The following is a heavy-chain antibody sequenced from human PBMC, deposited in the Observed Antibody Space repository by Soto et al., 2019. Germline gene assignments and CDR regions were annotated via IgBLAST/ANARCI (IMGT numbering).Heavy chain of an antibody. CDR2: IDEYGSTI. D-gene: IGHD3-10*01. Sequence: LRLSCSASGFTFSSYWMHWVRQVPGKGLLWVSRIDEYGSTINYADSVKGRFTISRDNARNTLYLEMNSLRAEDTALYYCTRDIGGKGAYWGPGTLVTVSS. J-gene: IGHJ4*02. CDR3: TRDIGGKGAY. V-gene: IGHV3-74*01. CDR1: GFTFSSYW.